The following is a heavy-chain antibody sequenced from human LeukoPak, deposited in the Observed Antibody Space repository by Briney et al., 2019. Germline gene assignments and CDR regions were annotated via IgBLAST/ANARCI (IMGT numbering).Heavy chain of an antibody. D-gene: IGHD6-19*01. Sequence: ASVKVSRKASGYTFTDYYIHWLRQAPGQGLEWMGWINPNSDNRNYAQKFQGRVTMTRDTSISTAYIEISRLRSDDTAVYFCARVRDSSAWYQEVNGFHIWGQGTMVTVSS. CDR3: ARVRDSSAWYQEVNGFHI. CDR2: INPNSDNR. J-gene: IGHJ3*02. CDR1: GYTFTDYY. V-gene: IGHV1-2*02.